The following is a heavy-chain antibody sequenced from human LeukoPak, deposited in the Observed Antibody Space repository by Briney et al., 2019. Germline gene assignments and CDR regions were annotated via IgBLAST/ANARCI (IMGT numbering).Heavy chain of an antibody. J-gene: IGHJ4*02. D-gene: IGHD5-24*01. V-gene: IGHV4-59*01. CDR2: ISYSGIN. Sequence: SETLSLTCTVSGGSISSYYWSWIRQPPGKGLEWIGYISYSGINNYNPSLKSRVTISVDTSKNHFSLKLTSVTAADTAVYYCARDVRRRDGYNYAEVWGQGTLVTDSS. CDR1: GGSISSYY. CDR3: ARDVRRRDGYNYAEV.